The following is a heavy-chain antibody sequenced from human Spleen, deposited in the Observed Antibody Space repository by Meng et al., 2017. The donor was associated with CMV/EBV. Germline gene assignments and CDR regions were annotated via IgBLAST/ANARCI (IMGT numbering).Heavy chain of an antibody. CDR1: GGSISSGDYY. J-gene: IGHJ5*02. D-gene: IGHD3-10*01. CDR2: IYYSGST. Sequence: QVPESGRGLLKRSQTLSRTFTCSGGSISSGDYYWSWIRQPPGKGLEWIGYIYYSGSTSYNPSLKSRVTISVDTSKNPFSLKLSAVTAADTDVYYCARPRAGQTGWFDPWGQGTLVTVSS. V-gene: IGHV4-30-4*08. CDR3: ARPRAGQTGWFDP.